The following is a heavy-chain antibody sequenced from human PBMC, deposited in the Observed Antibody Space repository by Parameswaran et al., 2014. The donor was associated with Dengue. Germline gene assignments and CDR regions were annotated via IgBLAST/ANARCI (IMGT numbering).Heavy chain of an antibody. J-gene: IGHJ6*02. CDR3: ARHYSGDSYYYYYGMDV. V-gene: IGHV1-18*01. Sequence: WVRQAPGQGLEWMGWVSAYNGNTNYAQKLQGRVTMTTDTSMSTAYMELRSLRSDDTAVYYCARHYSGDSYYYYYGMDVWGQGTTVTVSS. CDR2: VSAYNGNT. D-gene: IGHD4-23*01.